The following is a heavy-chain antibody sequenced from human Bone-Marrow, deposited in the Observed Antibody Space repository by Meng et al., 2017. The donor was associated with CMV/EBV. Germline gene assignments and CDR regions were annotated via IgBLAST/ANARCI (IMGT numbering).Heavy chain of an antibody. CDR1: GFTFSDYY. CDR2: ISGSGIHI. J-gene: IGHJ1*01. V-gene: IGHV3-11*04. D-gene: IGHD2-2*02. CDR3: VRYCSNSDCYKGSAEYYQH. Sequence: GESLKISCAASGFTFSDYYMSWIRQAPGKVLEWLSYISGSGIHIYYSDSVKGRFTISRDNAKNSMYLQMNNLSAEDTAVYYCVRYCSNSDCYKGSAEYYQHWGQGTLVTVSS.